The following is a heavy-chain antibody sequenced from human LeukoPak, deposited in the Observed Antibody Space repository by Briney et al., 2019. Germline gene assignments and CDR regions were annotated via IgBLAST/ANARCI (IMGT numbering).Heavy chain of an antibody. V-gene: IGHV4-59*01. CDR2: FYYSGST. CDR3: ARDGCSSTSCYTMGWFDP. Sequence: SETLSLTCTVSGRSISSYYWSWIRQPPGKGLEWIGYFYYSGSTDYNPSLKSRVTISVDTSKNQFSLNLSSVTAADTAVYYCARDGCSSTSCYTMGWFDPWGQGTLVTVSS. J-gene: IGHJ5*02. D-gene: IGHD2-2*02. CDR1: GRSISSYY.